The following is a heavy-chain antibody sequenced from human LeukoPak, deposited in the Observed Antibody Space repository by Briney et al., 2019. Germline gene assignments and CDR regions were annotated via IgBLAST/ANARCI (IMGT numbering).Heavy chain of an antibody. V-gene: IGHV4-59*01. D-gene: IGHD6-13*01. CDR1: GGSISSYY. Sequence: PSETLSLTCTVSGGSISSYYWSWIRQPPGKGLEWIGYIYYSGSTNYNPSLKSRVTISVDTSKNQFSLKLSSVTAADTAVYYCAREEYSSSWYYSYYYMDVWGKGTTVTVSS. J-gene: IGHJ6*03. CDR2: IYYSGST. CDR3: AREEYSSSWYYSYYYMDV.